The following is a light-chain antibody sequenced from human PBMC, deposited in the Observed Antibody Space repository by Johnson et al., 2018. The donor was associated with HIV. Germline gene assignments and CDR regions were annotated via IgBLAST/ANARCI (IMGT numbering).Light chain of an antibody. V-gene: IGLV1-51*02. CDR2: END. Sequence: QLVLTQPPSVSAAPGQKVTISCSGGSSNIGNNYVSWYQQLPGTAPKLLIYENDKRPSGIPDRFSGSKSGTSASLGITGLQTGDEADYYCGTWDISLSAGVIGTGTKLTVL. CDR3: GTWDISLSAGV. CDR1: SSNIGNNY. J-gene: IGLJ1*01.